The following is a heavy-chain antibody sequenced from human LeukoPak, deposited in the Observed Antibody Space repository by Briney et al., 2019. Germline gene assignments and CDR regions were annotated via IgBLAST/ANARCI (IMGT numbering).Heavy chain of an antibody. V-gene: IGHV3-7*01. Sequence: GGSLRLSCEASGFTFDNYWMSWVRQAPGKVLEWVANIKQDGSEKYYVDSVKGRFTISRDNAKNSLFLQMNSLGAEDTAVYYCAVYSSGWYNTFDIWGQGTMVTVSS. CDR2: IKQDGSEK. CDR1: GFTFDNYW. D-gene: IGHD6-19*01. CDR3: AVYSSGWYNTFDI. J-gene: IGHJ3*02.